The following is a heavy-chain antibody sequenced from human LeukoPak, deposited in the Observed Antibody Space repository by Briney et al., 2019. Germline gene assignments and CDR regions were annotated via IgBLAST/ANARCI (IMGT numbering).Heavy chain of an antibody. V-gene: IGHV3-23*01. Sequence: GGSLRLSCAASGFTFSSYAMSWVRQAPGKGLEWVSAISGSGGSTYYADSVKGRFTISRDNSKNALYLQMNSLRAEDTAVYYCATFPGIAKNWFDPWGQGTLVTVSS. J-gene: IGHJ5*02. CDR3: ATFPGIAKNWFDP. CDR2: ISGSGGST. CDR1: GFTFSSYA. D-gene: IGHD6-13*01.